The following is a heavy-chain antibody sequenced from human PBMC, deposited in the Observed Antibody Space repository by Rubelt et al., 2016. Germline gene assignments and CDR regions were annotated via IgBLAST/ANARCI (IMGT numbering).Heavy chain of an antibody. CDR3: ARFAIGGHSSGYLFDY. CDR2: INPNSGGT. V-gene: IGHV1-2*02. CDR1: GYTFTGYY. D-gene: IGHD3-22*01. J-gene: IGHJ4*02. Sequence: QVQLVQSGAEVKKPGASVKVSCKASGYTFTGYYMHWVRQAPGQGLEWMGWINPNSGGTNYAQKFQGRVTMTRDTSISTAYMEPSRRGSDDTAVYYCARFAIGGHSSGYLFDYWGQGTLVTVSS.